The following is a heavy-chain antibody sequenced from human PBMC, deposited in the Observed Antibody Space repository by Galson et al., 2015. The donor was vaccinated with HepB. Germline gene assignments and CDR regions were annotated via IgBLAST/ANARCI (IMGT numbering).Heavy chain of an antibody. Sequence: SVTVSCKASGSTFTSYGISWVRQAPGQGLEWMGWISAYNGNTNYAQKLQGRVTMTTDTSTSTASMELRSLRSDDTAVYYCARHCYSGPPGGDWGQGTLVTVSS. CDR1: GSTFTSYG. J-gene: IGHJ4*02. V-gene: IGHV1-18*01. CDR2: ISAYNGNT. CDR3: ARHCYSGPPGGD. D-gene: IGHD5-12*01.